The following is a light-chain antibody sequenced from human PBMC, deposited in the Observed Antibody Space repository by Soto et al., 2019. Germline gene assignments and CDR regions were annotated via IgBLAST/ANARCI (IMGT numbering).Light chain of an antibody. Sequence: DIQMTQSPSSLSASVGDRVTITCRASQSISSYLNWYQQKPGKAPKLLIYAASSLQSGVPSRFSGSGSGTDFTLTISSLQPEDFATYYCQQSYCTPFCVGPGTKVDIK. CDR2: AAS. J-gene: IGKJ3*01. V-gene: IGKV1-39*01. CDR1: QSISSY. CDR3: QQSYCTPFC.